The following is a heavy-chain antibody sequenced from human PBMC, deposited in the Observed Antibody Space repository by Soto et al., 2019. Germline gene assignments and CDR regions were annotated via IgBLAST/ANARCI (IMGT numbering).Heavy chain of an antibody. CDR3: ARFTSGY. Sequence: EVQLVESGGGLVQPGGSLRLSCAASGFTVSSNYMSWVSQAPGKGLEWVSVIYSGGSTYYADSVKCRFTISRDNSKNTLYLQMNSLRAEDTAVYYGARFTSGYWGQGTLVTVSS. CDR2: IYSGGST. J-gene: IGHJ4*02. CDR1: GFTVSSNY. D-gene: IGHD3-16*01. V-gene: IGHV3-66*01.